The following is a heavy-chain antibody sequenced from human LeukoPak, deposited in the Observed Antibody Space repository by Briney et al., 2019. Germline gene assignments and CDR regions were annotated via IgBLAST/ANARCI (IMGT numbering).Heavy chain of an antibody. CDR2: INPNSGGT. CDR1: GYTFTGYY. Sequence: ASVTVSCKASGYTFTGYYIHWVRQAPGQGLEWVGWINPNSGGTDYAQKFPGWVTMTRDTSISTAYMELSRLTSDDTAVYYCARGGYYYDSSSYDDPFDIWGQGTMVTVSS. V-gene: IGHV1-2*04. D-gene: IGHD3-22*01. CDR3: ARGGYYYDSSSYDDPFDI. J-gene: IGHJ3*02.